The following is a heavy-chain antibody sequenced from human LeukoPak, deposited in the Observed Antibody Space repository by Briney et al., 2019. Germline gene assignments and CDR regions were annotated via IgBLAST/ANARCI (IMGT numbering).Heavy chain of an antibody. V-gene: IGHV1-46*01. D-gene: IGHD2-21*01. CDR2: INPSGGST. Sequence: GASVRVSCKASGYTFVDDYMHWVRQAPGQGLEWMGIINPSGGSTSYAQKFQGRVTMTRDMSTSTVYMELSSLRSEDTTVYYCARGDPPHYYYMDVWGKGTTVTVSS. CDR3: ARGDPPHYYYMDV. CDR1: GYTFVDDY. J-gene: IGHJ6*03.